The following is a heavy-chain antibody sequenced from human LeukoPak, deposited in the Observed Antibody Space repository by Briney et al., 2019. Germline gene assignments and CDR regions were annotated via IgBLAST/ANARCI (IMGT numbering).Heavy chain of an antibody. CDR1: GGTFSSYA. J-gene: IGHJ5*02. V-gene: IGHV1-69*13. CDR2: IIPIFGTA. D-gene: IGHD2-15*01. CDR3: ARDRYCSGGSCYSRWFDP. Sequence: ASVKVSCKASGGTFSSYAISWVRQAPGQGLEWMGGIIPIFGTANYAQKFQGRVTITADESTSTAYMELSSLRSEDTAVYYCARDRYCSGGSCYSRWFDPWGQGTLVTVSS.